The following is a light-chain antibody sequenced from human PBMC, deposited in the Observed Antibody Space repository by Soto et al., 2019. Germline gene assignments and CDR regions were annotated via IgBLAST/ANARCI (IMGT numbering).Light chain of an antibody. CDR3: QQYGSSPGT. V-gene: IGKV3-20*01. J-gene: IGKJ1*01. Sequence: ESVLTPFPGPPSFYPGGKATPSRRARQSVSSSYLAWYQQKPGQATRLLIYGASSRATGIPDRFSGSGFGTDFTLTISRLEPEDFAVYYCQQYGSSPGTFGQGTKV. CDR1: QSVSSSY. CDR2: GAS.